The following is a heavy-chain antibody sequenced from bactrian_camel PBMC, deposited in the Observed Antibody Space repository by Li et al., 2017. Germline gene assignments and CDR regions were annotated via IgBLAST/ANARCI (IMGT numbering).Heavy chain of an antibody. V-gene: IGHV3S60*01. CDR3: ARRDYFSCYD. D-gene: IGHD4*01. J-gene: IGHJ4*01. CDR1: GLTLDKHA. CDR2: IDTSGGRT. Sequence: HVQLVESGGGLVQAGGSLRLSCTVSGLTLDKHAMGWFRQAPGKEREGVSCIDTSGGRTDYADSTQGRFTISRDNAKNTVYLQLNSLKIEDMAMYYCARRDYFSCYDWGQGTQVTVS.